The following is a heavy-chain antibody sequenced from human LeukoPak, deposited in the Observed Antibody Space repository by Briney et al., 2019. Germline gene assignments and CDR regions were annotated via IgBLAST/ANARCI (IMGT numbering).Heavy chain of an antibody. V-gene: IGHV3-30-3*01. CDR1: GFTFSSYT. CDR3: ARGCYSSSWSFDY. J-gene: IGHJ4*02. CDR2: ISYDGSNK. D-gene: IGHD6-13*01. Sequence: GGSLRLSCAASGFTFSSYTMHWVRQAPGKGLEWMAVISYDGSNKYYADSVQGRFIISRDNSKNTLQMNSLRAEDTAVYYCARGCYSSSWSFDYWGQGTLVTVSS.